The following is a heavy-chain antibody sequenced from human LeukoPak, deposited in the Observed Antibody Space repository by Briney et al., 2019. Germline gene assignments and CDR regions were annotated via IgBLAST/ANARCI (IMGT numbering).Heavy chain of an antibody. D-gene: IGHD3-10*01. J-gene: IGHJ6*02. Sequence: GGSPRLSCAASGFTFSSYSMNWVRQAPGKGLEWVSSISSSSSYIYYADSVKGRFTISRDNAKNSLYLQMNSLRAEDTAVYYCARALVLLWFGEEDYGMDVWGQGTTVTVSS. CDR1: GFTFSSYS. CDR2: ISSSSSYI. CDR3: ARALVLLWFGEEDYGMDV. V-gene: IGHV3-21*01.